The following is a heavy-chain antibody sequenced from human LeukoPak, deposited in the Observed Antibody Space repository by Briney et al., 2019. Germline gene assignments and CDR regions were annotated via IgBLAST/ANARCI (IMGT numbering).Heavy chain of an antibody. CDR3: ARGFCRGESCYSDEYFQH. J-gene: IGHJ1*01. D-gene: IGHD2-15*01. CDR2: ITHNGST. Sequence: PSETLSLTCGVHGESLNDYYWSWIRQSPGKGLEWIGEITHNGSTTFNPSLESRLTISVDTSKNQFSPKLTSVTAADASVYFCARGFCRGESCYSDEYFQHWGQGTLVTVSS. CDR1: GESLNDYY. V-gene: IGHV4-34*01.